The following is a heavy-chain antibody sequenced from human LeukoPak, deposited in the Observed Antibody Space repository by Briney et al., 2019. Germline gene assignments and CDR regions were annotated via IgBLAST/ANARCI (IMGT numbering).Heavy chain of an antibody. CDR3: AKAGAPLRFLEWFPLDY. CDR2: ISWDGGST. CDR1: GFTFDDYT. J-gene: IGHJ4*02. D-gene: IGHD3-3*01. V-gene: IGHV3-43*01. Sequence: QSGGSLRLSCAASGFTFDDYTMHWVRHAPGKGLEWVSLISWDGGSTYYADSVKGRFTISRDNSKNSLYLQMNSLRTEDTALYYCAKAGAPLRFLEWFPLDYWGQGTLVTVSS.